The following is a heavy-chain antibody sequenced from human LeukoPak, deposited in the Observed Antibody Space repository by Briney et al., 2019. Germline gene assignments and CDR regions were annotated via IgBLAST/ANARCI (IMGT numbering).Heavy chain of an antibody. Sequence: GGSLRLSCVASGFTFSTYSMNWVRQAPGKGLEWVSSISGSGTYIYYADSVKGRFTLSRDNAKNSLYLQMNSLRAEDTAVFYCARDGGYCSGGSCNNWFDPWGQGTLVTVSS. V-gene: IGHV3-21*01. CDR2: ISGSGTYI. J-gene: IGHJ5*02. CDR3: ARDGGYCSGGSCNNWFDP. CDR1: GFTFSTYS. D-gene: IGHD2-15*01.